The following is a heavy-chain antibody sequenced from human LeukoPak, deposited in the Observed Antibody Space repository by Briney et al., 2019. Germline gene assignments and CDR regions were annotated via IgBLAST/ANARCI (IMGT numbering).Heavy chain of an antibody. Sequence: ASVKVSCKASGYTFTGYYMHWVRQAPGQGLEWMGWINPNSGGTNYAQKFQGRVTMTRDTSLSTAYMELSRLRSDDTAVYYCARDLSTVTALDYWGQGTLVTVSS. CDR3: ARDLSTVTALDY. CDR2: INPNSGGT. V-gene: IGHV1-2*02. CDR1: GYTFTGYY. J-gene: IGHJ4*02. D-gene: IGHD4-17*01.